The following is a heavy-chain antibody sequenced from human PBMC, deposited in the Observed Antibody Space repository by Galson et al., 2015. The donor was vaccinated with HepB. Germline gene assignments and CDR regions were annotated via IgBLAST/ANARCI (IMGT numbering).Heavy chain of an antibody. CDR3: AKAYPYCSGGTCFDPRAVYYYYGMDV. V-gene: IGHV3-23*01. D-gene: IGHD2-15*01. CDR1: GFTFSSYA. CDR2: ISGSGGST. Sequence: SLRLSCAASGFTFSSYAMSWVRQAPGKGLEWVSAISGSGGSTYYADSVKGRFTISRDNSKNTLYLQMNSLRAEDTAVYYCAKAYPYCSGGTCFDPRAVYYYYGMDVWGQETTVTVSS. J-gene: IGHJ6*02.